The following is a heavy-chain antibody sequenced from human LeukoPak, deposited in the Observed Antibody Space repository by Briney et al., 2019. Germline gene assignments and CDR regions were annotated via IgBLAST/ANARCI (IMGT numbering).Heavy chain of an antibody. J-gene: IGHJ4*02. D-gene: IGHD2-2*01. CDR2: INHSGST. V-gene: IGHV4-34*01. CDR3: ASRGYCSSTSCSIGVDY. Sequence: KPSETLSLTCAVYGGSFSGYYWSWLRQPPGKGLEWIGEINHSGSTNYNPSLKSRVTISVDTSKNQFSLKLSSVTAADTAVYYCASRGYCSSTSCSIGVDYWGQGTLVTVSS. CDR1: GGSFSGYY.